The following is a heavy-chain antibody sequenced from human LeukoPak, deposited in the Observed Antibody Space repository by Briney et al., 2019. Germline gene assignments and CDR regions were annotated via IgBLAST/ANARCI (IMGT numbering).Heavy chain of an antibody. D-gene: IGHD3-22*01. CDR2: IYPGDSDT. J-gene: IGHJ4*02. CDR3: ARLPYYYDSSGPYFDY. CDR1: GYSFTSYW. V-gene: IGHV5-51*01. Sequence: GESLKISCKGSGYSFTSYWIGWVRQMPGKGLEWMGIIYPGDSDTRYSPSFQGQVTISADKSISTAYLQWSSLKASDTAMYYCARLPYYYDSSGPYFDYWGRGTLVTVSS.